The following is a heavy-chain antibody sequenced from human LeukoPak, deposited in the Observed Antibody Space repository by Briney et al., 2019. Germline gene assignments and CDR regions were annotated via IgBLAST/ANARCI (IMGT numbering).Heavy chain of an antibody. J-gene: IGHJ4*02. CDR1: GFTFSSYS. D-gene: IGHD3-9*01. CDR3: ARDGYYDILTGYYIY. V-gene: IGHV3-21*01. Sequence: GGSLRLSCAASGFTFSSYSMNWVRQAPGKGLEWVSSISSSSSYIYYADSVKGRFTISRDNAKNSLYLQMNSLRAEDTAVYYCARDGYYDILTGYYIYWGQGTLVTVSS. CDR2: ISSSSSYI.